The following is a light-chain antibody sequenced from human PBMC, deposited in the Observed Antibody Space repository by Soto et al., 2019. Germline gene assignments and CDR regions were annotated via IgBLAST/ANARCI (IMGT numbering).Light chain of an antibody. J-gene: IGKJ1*01. CDR2: GAS. CDR3: QQYNNWPRT. Sequence: EIVMTQSPATLSVSPGERATLSCRASQSVSSNLAWYQQKPGQAPRLLIYGASTSATGIPARFSGSGSGTEFILTISSLQSEDFAVYYCQQYNNWPRTFGQGTKVEIK. CDR1: QSVSSN. V-gene: IGKV3-15*01.